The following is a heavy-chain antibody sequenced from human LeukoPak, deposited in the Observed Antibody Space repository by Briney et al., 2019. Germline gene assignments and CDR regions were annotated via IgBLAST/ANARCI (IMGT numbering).Heavy chain of an antibody. D-gene: IGHD6-13*01. J-gene: IGHJ6*02. CDR3: ARDPPLIAAAGQYYYYYYGMDV. V-gene: IGHV3-66*01. Sequence: GGSLRLSCAASGFTVSSNYMSWVRQAPGKGLEWVSVIYSGGSTYYADSVKGRFTISRDNSKNTLYLQMNSLRAEDTAVYYCARDPPLIAAAGQYYYYYYGMDVWGQGTTVTVSS. CDR1: GFTVSSNY. CDR2: IYSGGST.